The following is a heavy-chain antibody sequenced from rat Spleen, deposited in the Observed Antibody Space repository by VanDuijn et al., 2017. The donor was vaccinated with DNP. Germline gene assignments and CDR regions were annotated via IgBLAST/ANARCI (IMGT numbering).Heavy chain of an antibody. J-gene: IGHJ4*01. CDR2: ISYDGGST. CDR3: ARGILRLRAMDA. Sequence: EVQLVESGGGLVQPGRSLKLSCAASGFTFSDYYMAWVRQAPTKGLEWVAYISYDGGSTYHGDSVKGRFTISRDNAKSTLYLQMNSLRSEDMATYDCARGILRLRAMDAWGQGTSVTVSS. V-gene: IGHV5-22*01. D-gene: IGHD1-6*01. CDR1: GFTFSDYY.